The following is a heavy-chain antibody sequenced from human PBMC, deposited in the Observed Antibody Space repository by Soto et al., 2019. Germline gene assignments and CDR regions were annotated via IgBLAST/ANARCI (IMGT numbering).Heavy chain of an antibody. CDR2: ISHDGSNK. V-gene: IGHV3-30-3*01. J-gene: IGHJ4*02. Sequence: QVQLVESGGGVVQPGRSLRLSCAASGFSFSSCAMHWVRQAPGKGLEWVAVISHDGSNKYYADSVKGRFTISRDNSINTLYVQMNSLSAEDTAVYSCARVSIAVAGIAYYFDYWGQGTLVTVSS. D-gene: IGHD6-19*01. CDR1: GFSFSSCA. CDR3: ARVSIAVAGIAYYFDY.